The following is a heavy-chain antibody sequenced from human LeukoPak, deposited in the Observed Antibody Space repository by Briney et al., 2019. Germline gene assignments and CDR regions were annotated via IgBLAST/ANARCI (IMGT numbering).Heavy chain of an antibody. CDR2: ISGSGGST. D-gene: IGHD1-26*01. CDR3: AKVRAPRQYYFDY. J-gene: IGHJ4*02. Sequence: GGTLRLSCAASGFTFSSYGMSWVRQAPGKGLERVSAISGSGGSTYYADSVKGRFTISRDNSKNTLYLQMNSLRAEDTAVYYCAKVRAPRQYYFDYWGQGTLVTVSS. CDR1: GFTFSSYG. V-gene: IGHV3-23*01.